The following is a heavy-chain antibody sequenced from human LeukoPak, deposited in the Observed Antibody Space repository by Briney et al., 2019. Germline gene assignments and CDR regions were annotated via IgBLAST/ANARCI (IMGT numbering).Heavy chain of an antibody. CDR2: IYHSGST. Sequence: PSETLSLTCAVSGGSISSGGYSWSWIRQPPGKGLEWIGYIYHSGSTYYNPSLKSRVTISVDRSKNQFSLKLSSVTAADTAVYYCARAPSGSYVDCWGQGTLVTVSS. V-gene: IGHV4-30-2*01. J-gene: IGHJ4*02. D-gene: IGHD1-26*01. CDR1: GGSISSGGYS. CDR3: ARAPSGSYVDC.